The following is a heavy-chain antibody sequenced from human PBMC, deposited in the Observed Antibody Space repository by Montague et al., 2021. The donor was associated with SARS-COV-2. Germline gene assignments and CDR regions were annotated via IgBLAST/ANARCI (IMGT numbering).Heavy chain of an antibody. Sequence: SETLSLTCAVYGGSFSGYYWSWIRQPPGKGLEWIGEINHSGSTNYNPSLKSRVTISVDTSKNQFSLKLGSVTAADTAVYYCARVRYYGSGTSLGRDVWGQGTTVTVSS. CDR3: ARVRYYGSGTSLGRDV. V-gene: IGHV4-34*01. J-gene: IGHJ6*02. CDR2: INHSGST. CDR1: GGSFSGYY. D-gene: IGHD3-10*01.